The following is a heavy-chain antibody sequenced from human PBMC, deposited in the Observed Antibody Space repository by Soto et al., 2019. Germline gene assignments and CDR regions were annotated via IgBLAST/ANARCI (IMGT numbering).Heavy chain of an antibody. J-gene: IGHJ4*02. D-gene: IGHD6-19*01. V-gene: IGHV1-3*01. CDR1: GYTFTTYS. Sequence: QVQLVQSGAEVKKPGASVTLSCTASGYTFTTYSIYWVRQAPGHRFEWMGWINAGNGEIRYSEAFQGRVTITRDTCANTAYLELSSLTSEDMAVYYCVRGEQQWLTLDYWGQGTLVTVS. CDR2: INAGNGEI. CDR3: VRGEQQWLTLDY.